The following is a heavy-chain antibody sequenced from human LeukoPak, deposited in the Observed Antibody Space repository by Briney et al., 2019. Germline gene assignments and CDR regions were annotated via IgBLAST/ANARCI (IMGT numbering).Heavy chain of an antibody. Sequence: GGSLRLSCAASGFTFSSYSMNWVRQAPGKGLEWVSSISSSSSYIYYAASVKGRFTTSRDNTKNSLYLQMNSLRAEDTAVYYCAPAASYYGFWSGYSWGQGTLVTVSS. D-gene: IGHD3-3*01. CDR1: GFTFSSYS. CDR3: APAASYYGFWSGYS. CDR2: ISSSSSYI. V-gene: IGHV3-21*01. J-gene: IGHJ5*02.